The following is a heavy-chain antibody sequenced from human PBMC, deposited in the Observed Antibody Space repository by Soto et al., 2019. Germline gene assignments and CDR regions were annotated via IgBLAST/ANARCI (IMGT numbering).Heavy chain of an antibody. J-gene: IGHJ5*02. CDR1: GYTFACYG. D-gene: IGHD1-7*01. V-gene: IGHV1-18*03. CDR3: ARDREYNWNYNWFDP. CDR2: ISTYNGNT. Sequence: ASVKVSCKASGYTFACYGSWWVRQAPGQGLEWMGWISTYNGNTNFTQKLQGRVTMTTDTSTSTAYMELRSLRSDDMAVYYCARDREYNWNYNWFDPWGQGTLVTVSS.